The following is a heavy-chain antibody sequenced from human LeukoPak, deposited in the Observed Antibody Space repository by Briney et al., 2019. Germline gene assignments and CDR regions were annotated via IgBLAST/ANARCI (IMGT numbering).Heavy chain of an antibody. CDR3: ARGRAAGRNDAFDI. J-gene: IGHJ3*02. CDR1: GFTFTSSA. Sequence: SVKVSCKASGFTFTSSAMQWVRQARGQRLEWIGWIVVGSGNTNYAQKFQERVTITRDMSTSTAYMELSRLRSDDTAVYYCARGRAAGRNDAFDIWGQGTMVTVSS. D-gene: IGHD6-13*01. V-gene: IGHV1-58*02. CDR2: IVVGSGNT.